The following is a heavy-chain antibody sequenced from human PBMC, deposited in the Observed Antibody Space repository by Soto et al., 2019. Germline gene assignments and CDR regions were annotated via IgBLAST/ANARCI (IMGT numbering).Heavy chain of an antibody. V-gene: IGHV3-23*01. Sequence: LRLSCAASGFTFSSYAMSWVRQAPGKGLEWVSTISGSGAATYYADSVKGRFTISRDNSKNTLYVQMNSLRAEDTAVYYCAKASYDILTGYSPDHWGQGTLVTVSS. CDR3: AKASYDILTGYSPDH. J-gene: IGHJ4*02. D-gene: IGHD3-9*01. CDR1: GFTFSSYA. CDR2: ISGSGAAT.